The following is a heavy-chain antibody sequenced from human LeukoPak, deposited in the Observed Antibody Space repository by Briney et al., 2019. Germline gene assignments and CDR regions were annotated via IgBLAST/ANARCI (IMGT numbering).Heavy chain of an antibody. V-gene: IGHV3-30*04. D-gene: IGHD6-19*01. CDR3: ARDRIAVAGMGAFQH. CDR1: RFTFSSYA. J-gene: IGHJ1*01. CDR2: ISYDGTNE. Sequence: GGSLRLSCAASRFTFSSYAMHWVRQAPGKGLEWVAAISYDGTNEYHADSVKGRFTISRDNSKNTLYLQMNSPRAEDTAIYYCARDRIAVAGMGAFQHWGQGTLVTVPS.